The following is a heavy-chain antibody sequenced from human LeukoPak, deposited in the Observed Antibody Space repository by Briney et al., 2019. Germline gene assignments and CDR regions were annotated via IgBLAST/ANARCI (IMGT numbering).Heavy chain of an antibody. D-gene: IGHD4-23*01. CDR3: AREFGHCYGDNCFYFFDT. CDR2: ISAYKGNT. Sequence: ASVKVSCKASGYTFTNYGITWVRQAPGQGLEWMGWISAYKGNTNYAQKFQGRVTMTADTSTNTAYMELRSLRFDDTAVYYCAREFGHCYGDNCFYFFDTWGQGFRVTVSS. J-gene: IGHJ4*02. V-gene: IGHV1-18*01. CDR1: GYTFTNYG.